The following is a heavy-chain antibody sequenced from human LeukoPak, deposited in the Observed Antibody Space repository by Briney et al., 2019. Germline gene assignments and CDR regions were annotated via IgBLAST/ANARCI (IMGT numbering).Heavy chain of an antibody. Sequence: ASVKVTCKVSGYTLTELSMHWVRQAPGKGLGWMGGCDPEDGETIYTQKFQGRVTMTEDTSTDTAYMELSSLSSEDTAVYYCATGIFGVVKCFDYWGQGTLVTVSS. CDR3: ATGIFGVVKCFDY. D-gene: IGHD3-3*01. CDR2: CDPEDGET. V-gene: IGHV1-24*01. CDR1: GYTLTELS. J-gene: IGHJ4*02.